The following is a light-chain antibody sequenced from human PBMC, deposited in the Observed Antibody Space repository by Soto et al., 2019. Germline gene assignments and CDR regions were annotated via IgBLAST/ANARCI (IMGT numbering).Light chain of an antibody. CDR2: GAS. CDR3: QQYGSSPPVT. CDR1: QSCSSSY. V-gene: IGKV3-20*01. J-gene: IGKJ5*01. Sequence: EIVLTQAAGTLSLSPGKRATLSCRASQSCSSSYLAWYQQKPGQAPRLLIYGASGRATGIPDRFSGSGYGTDFTLNISSREPDDFAVYSCQQYGSSPPVTFGQGTRLEIK.